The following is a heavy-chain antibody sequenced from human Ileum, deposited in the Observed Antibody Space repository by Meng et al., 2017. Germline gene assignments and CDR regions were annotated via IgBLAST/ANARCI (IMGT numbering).Heavy chain of an antibody. J-gene: IGHJ5*02. Sequence: GESLKISCVGSGSTFRYYGMHWVRQAPGKGLEWVAVIWNDGSEKYYTDSVKGRFTVSRDNSKNTVFLQMNSLRAEDTAVYYCARHYCPYSTCPYENNRFDPWGHGNQVNGAS. CDR2: IWNDGSEK. CDR3: ARHYCPYSTCPYENNRFDP. D-gene: IGHD2-2*01. CDR1: GSTFRYYG. V-gene: IGHV3-33*01.